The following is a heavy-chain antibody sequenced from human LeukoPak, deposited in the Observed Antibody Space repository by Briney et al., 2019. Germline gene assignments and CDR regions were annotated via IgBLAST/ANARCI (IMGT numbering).Heavy chain of an antibody. CDR1: GFTLSSYG. D-gene: IGHD5-12*01. CDR3: ARGGYIDY. J-gene: IGHJ4*02. Sequence: GGSLRLSCAASGFTLSSYGMNWVRQAPGKGLEWVSYISTSSSIIYYADSVKGRFTISRDIAKSSLYLQMTSLRDDDTAVYYCARGGYIDYWGQGTLVTVSS. V-gene: IGHV3-48*02. CDR2: ISTSSSII.